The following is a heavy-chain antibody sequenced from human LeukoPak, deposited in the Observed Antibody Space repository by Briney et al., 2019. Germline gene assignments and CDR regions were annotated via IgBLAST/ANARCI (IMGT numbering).Heavy chain of an antibody. CDR1: GFTFSSYN. J-gene: IGHJ4*02. V-gene: IGHV3-48*01. CDR2: INSSSSTI. Sequence: RGSLRLSCAASGFTFSSYNMNWVRQAPGKGLEWVSYINSSSSTIYYADSVKGRFTISRDNAKNSLYLQMDSLRAEDTAVYYCASNPSGTGDFDYWGQGTLVTVSS. D-gene: IGHD3-10*01. CDR3: ASNPSGTGDFDY.